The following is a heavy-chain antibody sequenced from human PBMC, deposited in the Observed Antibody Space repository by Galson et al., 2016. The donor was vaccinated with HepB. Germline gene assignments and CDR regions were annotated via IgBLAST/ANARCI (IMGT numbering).Heavy chain of an antibody. V-gene: IGHV6-1*01. CDR2: TYYRSKWIN. CDR1: GDSVSSNTAS. Sequence: CAISGDSVSSNTASWNWIRQSPSRGFEWLGRTYYRSKWINEYAVSVKSRITINPDTSENQFSLQPNSVTPEDTAVYYCTRDFDYWGQGTLVTVSS. J-gene: IGHJ4*02. CDR3: TRDFDY.